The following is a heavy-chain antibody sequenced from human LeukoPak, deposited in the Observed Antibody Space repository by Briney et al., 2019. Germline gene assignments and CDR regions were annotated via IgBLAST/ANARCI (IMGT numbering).Heavy chain of an antibody. D-gene: IGHD6-19*01. CDR1: GFTVSSYS. J-gene: IGHJ6*02. CDR2: ISSSSSTI. V-gene: IGHV3-48*01. CDR3: ARGNRWLVFYYYGMDV. Sequence: PGGSLRLSCAASGFTVSSYSMNWVRQAPGKGLEWVSYISSSSSTIYYADSVKGRFTISRDNAKNSLYLQMNSLRAEDTAVYYCARGNRWLVFYYYGMDVWGQGTTVTVSS.